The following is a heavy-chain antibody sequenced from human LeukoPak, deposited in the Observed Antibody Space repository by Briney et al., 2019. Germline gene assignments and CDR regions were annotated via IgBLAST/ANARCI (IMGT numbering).Heavy chain of an antibody. D-gene: IGHD3-22*01. V-gene: IGHV1-18*01. CDR1: GYTFTSYG. Sequence: GASVKVSCKASGYTFTSYGISWVRQAPGQGLEWMGWISAYNGNTNYAQKLQGRVTMTTDTSTSTAYMELRSLRSDDTAVYYCARTTVAFNYYDSSGYSLFDYWGQGTLVTVSS. J-gene: IGHJ4*02. CDR2: ISAYNGNT. CDR3: ARTTVAFNYYDSSGYSLFDY.